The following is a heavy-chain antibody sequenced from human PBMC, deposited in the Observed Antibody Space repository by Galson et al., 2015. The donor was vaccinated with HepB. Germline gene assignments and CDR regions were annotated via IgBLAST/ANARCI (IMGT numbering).Heavy chain of an antibody. CDR2: IYSGGST. CDR3: ARCIAAAGYWYFDL. V-gene: IGHV3-53*04. D-gene: IGHD6-25*01. Sequence: SLRLSCAVSGLTVTSYYMSWVRQAPGKGLEWVSVIYSGGSTYYADSVKGRFTISRHNSKNTLYLQMNSLRAEDTAVYYCARCIAAAGYWYFDLWGRGTLVTVSS. J-gene: IGHJ2*01. CDR1: GLTVTSYY.